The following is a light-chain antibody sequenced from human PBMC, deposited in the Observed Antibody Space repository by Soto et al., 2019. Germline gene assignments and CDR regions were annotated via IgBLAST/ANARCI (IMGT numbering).Light chain of an antibody. CDR1: SSNIGAGYD. CDR2: GNS. J-gene: IGLJ2*01. Sequence: QSVLPKPPSVSGAPGQRVPISCTGSSSNIGAGYDVHWYQQLPGTAPKLLIYGNSNRPSGVPDRFSGSKSGTSASLAITGLQAEDEADYYCQSYDSSLSVVFGGGTKLTVL. V-gene: IGLV1-40*01. CDR3: QSYDSSLSVV.